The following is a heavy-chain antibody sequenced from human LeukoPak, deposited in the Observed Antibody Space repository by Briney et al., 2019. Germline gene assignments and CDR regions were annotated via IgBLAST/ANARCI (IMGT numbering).Heavy chain of an antibody. V-gene: IGHV3-30*02. CDR1: GFTFRAYG. Sequence: GGSLGLSCIASGFTFRAYGMHWVRQAPGKGLEWVAFVLDDGDYQNYPDSVKGRFTISRDNSKNELYLQMSNLRAEDTATYFCAKIAFDFMDAYYYYYMDVWGKGTTVTVSS. CDR2: VLDDGDYQ. J-gene: IGHJ6*03. D-gene: IGHD2-21*01. CDR3: AKIAFDFMDAYYYYYMDV.